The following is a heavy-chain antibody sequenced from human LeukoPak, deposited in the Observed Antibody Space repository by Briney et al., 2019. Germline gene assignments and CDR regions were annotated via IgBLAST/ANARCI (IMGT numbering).Heavy chain of an antibody. CDR1: GFTFSSYS. CDR3: ARVVKFYNYYMVV. J-gene: IGHJ6*03. Sequence: AGGSLRLSCAASGFTFSSYSMNWVRQAPGKGLEWVSYISSSSSTIYYADSVKGRFTISRDNAKNSLYLQMNSLRAEEPAVYYFARVVKFYNYYMVVWGTRTPVTVSS. V-gene: IGHV3-48*01. CDR2: ISSSSSTI.